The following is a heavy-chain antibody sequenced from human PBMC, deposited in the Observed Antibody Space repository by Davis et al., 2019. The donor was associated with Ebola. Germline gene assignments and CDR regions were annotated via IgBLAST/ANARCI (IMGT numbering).Heavy chain of an antibody. CDR2: ISYDGSNK. CDR1: GFTFSSYA. D-gene: IGHD6-6*01. Sequence: GESLKISCAASGFTFSSYAMHWVRQAPGKGLEWVAVISYDGSNKYYADSVKGRFTISRDNSKNTLYLQMNSLRAEDTAVYDCARDPSAARGYYGMDVWGQGTTVTVSS. V-gene: IGHV3-30-3*01. J-gene: IGHJ6*02. CDR3: ARDPSAARGYYGMDV.